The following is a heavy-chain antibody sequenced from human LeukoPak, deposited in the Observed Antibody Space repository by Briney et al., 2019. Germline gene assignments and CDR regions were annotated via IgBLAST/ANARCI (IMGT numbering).Heavy chain of an antibody. CDR1: GFTLSNYA. J-gene: IGHJ6*03. CDR3: ARDGQATGYYFYYMDV. Sequence: PRGSLRLSCVASGFTLSNYAMHWVRQTPGKGLERVSSISYDGNHIEYADSVQGRFSITRDNPRNIVYLQMNSLRTDDMADYYCARDGQATGYYFYYMDVWGKGTTVTISS. D-gene: IGHD2-15*01. CDR2: ISYDGNHI. V-gene: IGHV3-30*04.